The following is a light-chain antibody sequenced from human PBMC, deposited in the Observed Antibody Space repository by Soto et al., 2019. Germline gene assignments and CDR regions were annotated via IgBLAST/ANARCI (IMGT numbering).Light chain of an antibody. V-gene: IGLV7-46*01. CDR2: DTS. CDR3: LLSYSGFRGV. CDR1: TGAVTSGHY. Sequence: ALVTQGPSLTVSPGGTVTLTCGSSTGAVTSGHYPYWFQQKPGQAPRTLIYDTSNKHSWTPARFSGSLLGGKAALTLSGAQPEDEAEYYCLLSYSGFRGVFGTGTKVTVL. J-gene: IGLJ1*01.